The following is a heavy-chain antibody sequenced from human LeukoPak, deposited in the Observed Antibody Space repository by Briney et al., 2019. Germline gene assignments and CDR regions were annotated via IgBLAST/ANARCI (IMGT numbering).Heavy chain of an antibody. CDR2: IIPIFGTA. D-gene: IGHD3-9*01. CDR3: ASSAGYDILTAYLLDY. V-gene: IGHV1-69*13. Sequence: SVKVSCKASGGTFSSYAISWVRQAPGQGLEWMGGIIPIFGTANYAQKFQGRVTITADESTSTAYMELRSLRSDDTAVYYCASSAGYDILTAYLLDYWGQGTLVTVSS. J-gene: IGHJ4*02. CDR1: GGTFSSYA.